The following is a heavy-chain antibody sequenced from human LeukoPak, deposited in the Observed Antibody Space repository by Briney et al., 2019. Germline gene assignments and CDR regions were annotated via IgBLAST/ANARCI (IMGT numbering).Heavy chain of an antibody. V-gene: IGHV3-73*01. CDR3: MARGDSYGLFDY. D-gene: IGHD5-18*01. CDR1: GFTFSDSA. CDR2: IRSKANTYAA. Sequence: HTGGSLRLSCAASGFTFSDSAMHWVRQASGTGLEWVARIRSKANTYAASYAASVKGRFTISRDDSKNTASLQMNSLKTEDTAVYYCMARGDSYGLFDYWGHGTLVTVSS. J-gene: IGHJ4*01.